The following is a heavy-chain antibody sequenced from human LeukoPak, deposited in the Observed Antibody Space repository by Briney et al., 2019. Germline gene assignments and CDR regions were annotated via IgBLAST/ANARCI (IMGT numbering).Heavy chain of an antibody. Sequence: PGGSLRLSCAASGFTFSSYSMNWVRQAPGKGLEWVSGISGSGNTTHYADSVKGRFTISRDNSRNTLYLQMKSVRAEDTAVYYCAKDQFPYYYGSGSPVAPLFDYWGQGTLVTVSS. CDR2: ISGSGNTT. D-gene: IGHD3-10*01. CDR3: AKDQFPYYYGSGSPVAPLFDY. J-gene: IGHJ4*02. V-gene: IGHV3-23*01. CDR1: GFTFSSYS.